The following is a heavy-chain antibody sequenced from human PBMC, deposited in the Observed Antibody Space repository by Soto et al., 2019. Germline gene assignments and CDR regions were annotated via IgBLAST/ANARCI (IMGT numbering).Heavy chain of an antibody. Sequence: GGSLRLSCAASGFTFSSYWMSWVRQAPGKGLEWVANIKQDGSEKYYVDSVKGRFTISRDNAKNSLYLQMNSLRAEDTAVYYCARDIVVVPAATPGLSGGYSGYDPGYYYYGMDVWGQGTTVTVSS. CDR1: GFTFSSYW. CDR2: IKQDGSEK. V-gene: IGHV3-7*03. CDR3: ARDIVVVPAATPGLSGGYSGYDPGYYYYGMDV. J-gene: IGHJ6*02. D-gene: IGHD2-2*01.